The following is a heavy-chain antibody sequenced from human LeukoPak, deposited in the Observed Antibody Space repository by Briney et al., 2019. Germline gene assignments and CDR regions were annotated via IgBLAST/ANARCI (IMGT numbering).Heavy chain of an antibody. V-gene: IGHV3-30-3*01. J-gene: IGHJ3*02. Sequence: PGGSPRLSCAASGFTFSSYAMHWVRQAPGKGLEWVAVISYDGSNKYYADSVKGRFTISRDNSKNTLYLQMNSLRAEDTAVYYCARAGPAVAGISSAFDIWGQGTMVTVSS. CDR2: ISYDGSNK. D-gene: IGHD6-19*01. CDR1: GFTFSSYA. CDR3: ARAGPAVAGISSAFDI.